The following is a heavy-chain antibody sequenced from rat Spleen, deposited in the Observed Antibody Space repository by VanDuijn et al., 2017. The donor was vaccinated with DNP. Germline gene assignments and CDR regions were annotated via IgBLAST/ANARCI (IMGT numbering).Heavy chain of an antibody. CDR1: GFTFNTYW. CDR3: TKDLQGYAMDA. J-gene: IGHJ4*01. CDR2: INPDGAST. V-gene: IGHV5-58*01. Sequence: EVQLVETGGGLVQPGRSLKLSCVASGFTFNTYWMFWVRQAPGKGLEWVASINPDGASTYYLDSVKGRFTISRDNAENTVYLQMDSLRSEDTAAYYCTKDLQGYAMDAWGQGTSVTVSA. D-gene: IGHD1-1*01.